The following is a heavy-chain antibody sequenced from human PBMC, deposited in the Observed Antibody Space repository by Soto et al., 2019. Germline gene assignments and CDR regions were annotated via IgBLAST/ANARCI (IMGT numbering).Heavy chain of an antibody. V-gene: IGHV1-69*06. CDR1: GGTFSSYA. D-gene: IGHD6-13*01. J-gene: IGHJ6*02. CDR2: IIPIFGTA. CDR3: ARAGVGIDSRPTTAPYGMDV. Sequence: QVQLVQSGAEVKKPGSSVKVSCKASGGTFSSYAIRWVRQAPGQGLEWMGGIIPIFGTANYAQKFQGRVSITADKSTSTAYMELSSLRSEDTAVYYCARAGVGIDSRPTTAPYGMDVWVQGTTVTVSS.